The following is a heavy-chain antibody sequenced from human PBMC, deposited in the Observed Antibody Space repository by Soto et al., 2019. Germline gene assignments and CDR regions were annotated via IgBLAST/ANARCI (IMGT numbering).Heavy chain of an antibody. CDR2: ISTYSGDT. Sequence: ASVKISCKASGYTFFTYDISWVRQAPGQGLEWMGWISTYSGDTKYAQKFQGRVTMTTDTSTTTAYLELRSLRSDDTAVYYCARHHGPTTSENWFDPWGQGTLVTVSS. CDR3: ARHHGPTTSENWFDP. CDR1: GYTFFTYD. D-gene: IGHD5-12*01. V-gene: IGHV1-18*01. J-gene: IGHJ5*02.